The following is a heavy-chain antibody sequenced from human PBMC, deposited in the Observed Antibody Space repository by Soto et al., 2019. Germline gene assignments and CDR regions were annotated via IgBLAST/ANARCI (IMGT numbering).Heavy chain of an antibody. CDR3: AGGMSGILSSFDC. CDR1: GFTFSNYV. CDR2: ISGGGGVT. V-gene: IGHV3-23*01. Sequence: GGSLRLSCAASGFTFSNYVMSWVRQAPGKGLEWVSGISGGGGVTYYADSVKGRFAISRDNSKNMLYLLMNSLRAEDTALYFCAGGMSGILSSFDCWGQGTLVTVSS. J-gene: IGHJ4*02. D-gene: IGHD3-9*01.